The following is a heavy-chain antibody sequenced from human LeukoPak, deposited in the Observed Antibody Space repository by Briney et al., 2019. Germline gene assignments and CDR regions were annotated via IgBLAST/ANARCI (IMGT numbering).Heavy chain of an antibody. CDR1: GFTFSSYA. D-gene: IGHD5-24*01. V-gene: IGHV3-23*01. CDR3: AKSLGVGGYTRYKGFDQ. Sequence: GGSLRLSCAASGFTFSSYAMNWVRQAPGKGLEWVSSISNSGGSTYYADFVKGRFTISRDNSKNTLHLQMNSLRAEDTAVYYCAKSLGVGGYTRYKGFDQWGQGTLVTVPS. J-gene: IGHJ4*02. CDR2: ISNSGGST.